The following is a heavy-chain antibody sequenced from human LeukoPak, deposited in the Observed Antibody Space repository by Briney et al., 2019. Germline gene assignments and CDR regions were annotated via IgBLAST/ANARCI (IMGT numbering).Heavy chain of an antibody. V-gene: IGHV3-23*01. D-gene: IGHD6-19*01. CDR2: ISASGGST. CDR1: GFTFSSYA. Sequence: GGSLRLSCAASGFTFSSYAMSWVRRAPGKGLAWVSTISASGGSTYYADSVRGRFTISRDNSKNTLYLQMNSLRAEDTAVYYCARSGWSYYFGLDVWGHGTTVTVSS. J-gene: IGHJ6*02. CDR3: ARSGWSYYFGLDV.